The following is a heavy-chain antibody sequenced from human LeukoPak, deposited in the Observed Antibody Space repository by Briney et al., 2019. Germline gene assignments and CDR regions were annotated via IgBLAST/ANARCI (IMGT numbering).Heavy chain of an antibody. CDR3: AKGIAARDDAFDI. J-gene: IGHJ3*02. CDR1: GFTFSSYA. V-gene: IGHV3-23*01. Sequence: TGGSLRLSCAASGFTFSSYAMSWVRQAPGKGLEWVSAISGSGGSTYYADSVKGRFTISRDNSKNTLYLQMNSLRAEDTAVYYCAKGIAARDDAFDIWGQGTMVTVSS. D-gene: IGHD6-6*01. CDR2: ISGSGGST.